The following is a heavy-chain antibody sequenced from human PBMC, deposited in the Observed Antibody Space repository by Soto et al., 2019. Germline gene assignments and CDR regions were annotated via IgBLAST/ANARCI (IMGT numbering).Heavy chain of an antibody. CDR1: GFTFTSNY. Sequence: GGSLRLSCAASGFTFTSNYMSWVRQAPGKGLEWVSIIYSGGSTYYADSVKGRFTISRHNSRNTLYLQMNSLRTEDTAVYYCARILYSNTFYYYMDVWGKGTTVTVSS. CDR2: IYSGGST. V-gene: IGHV3-53*04. D-gene: IGHD6-13*01. J-gene: IGHJ6*03. CDR3: ARILYSNTFYYYMDV.